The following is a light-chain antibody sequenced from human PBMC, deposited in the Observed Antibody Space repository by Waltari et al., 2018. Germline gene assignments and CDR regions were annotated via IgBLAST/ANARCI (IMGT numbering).Light chain of an antibody. CDR3: AAWDDSLNVVV. Sequence: QSVLTQPPSASGTPGQRVTISCSGSSPNLGSNTVTWYQQLPGTAPKLLIYSNNQRPSGVPDRFSGSKSGTSASLAISGLQSEDEADYYCAAWDDSLNVVVFGGGTKLTVL. CDR1: SPNLGSNT. CDR2: SNN. V-gene: IGLV1-44*01. J-gene: IGLJ2*01.